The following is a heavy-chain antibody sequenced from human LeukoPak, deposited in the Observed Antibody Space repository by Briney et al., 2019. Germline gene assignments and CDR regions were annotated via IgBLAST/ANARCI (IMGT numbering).Heavy chain of an antibody. CDR2: ISPNSGGT. CDR3: AREAGSCSSTSCPFDY. CDR1: GYTFTGYY. V-gene: IGHV1-2*02. Sequence: GASVKVSCKASGYTFTGYYMHWVRQAPGQGLEWMGWISPNSGGTNYAQKFQGRVTMTRDTSISTAYMELSRLRSDDTAVYYCAREAGSCSSTSCPFDYWGQGTLVTVSS. J-gene: IGHJ4*02. D-gene: IGHD2-2*01.